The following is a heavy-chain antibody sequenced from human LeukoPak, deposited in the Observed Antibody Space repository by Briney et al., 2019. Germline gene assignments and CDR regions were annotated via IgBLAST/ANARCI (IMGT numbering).Heavy chain of an antibody. J-gene: IGHJ4*02. CDR2: IYHSGST. CDR3: ARVGPTDYYGSGSYYPDY. Sequence: PSETLSLTCAVSGGSISSSNWWSWVRQPPGKGLEWIGEIYHSGSTNYNPSPKSRVTISVDKSKNQFSLKLSSVTAADTAVYYCARVGPTDYYGSGSYYPDYWGQGTLVTVSS. V-gene: IGHV4-4*02. D-gene: IGHD3-10*01. CDR1: GGSISSSNW.